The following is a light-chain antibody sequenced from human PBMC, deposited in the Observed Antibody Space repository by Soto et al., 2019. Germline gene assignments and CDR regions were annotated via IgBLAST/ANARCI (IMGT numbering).Light chain of an antibody. CDR2: AVS. Sequence: QSVLSQPASVSGSPGQSITISCTGTSSDVGDYNYVSWYQQHPGKAPKLMISAVSNRPSGVSDRFSGSKSGNTASLTISGLQAEDEADYYCSYMRNSLYVFGTGTKGTVL. J-gene: IGLJ1*01. CDR3: CSYMRNSLYV. CDR1: SSDVGDYNY. V-gene: IGLV2-14*01.